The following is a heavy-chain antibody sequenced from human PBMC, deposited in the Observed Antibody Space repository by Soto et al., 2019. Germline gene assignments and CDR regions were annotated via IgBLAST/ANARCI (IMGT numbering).Heavy chain of an antibody. CDR1: GVTFSSHA. CDR2: ISGDGGRI. Sequence: GGSLRLSCAAAGVTFSSHAMSRVRQAPGKGLVGVSGISGDGGRIYYADSVKGRFTISRDNSKNTMYLQMNRLRADDTAVYYCAKESYFDSSGAYYFDSWGQGNSVIVSS. J-gene: IGHJ4*02. V-gene: IGHV3-23*01. CDR3: AKESYFDSSGAYYFDS. D-gene: IGHD3-22*01.